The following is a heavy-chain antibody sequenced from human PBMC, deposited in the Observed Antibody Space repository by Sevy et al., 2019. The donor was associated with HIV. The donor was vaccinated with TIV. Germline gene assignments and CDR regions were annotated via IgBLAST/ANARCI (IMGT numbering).Heavy chain of an antibody. Sequence: GGSLRLSCVASGFTFDSYWMHWVRQAPGKGLVWVSRINSDGSSTPYADSVKGRFTISRDNAKNTLYLQLNRLGAEDMAVYYCTRGDPIVPPVGYYYHMDVWGKGTTVTVSS. V-gene: IGHV3-74*01. D-gene: IGHD1-26*01. CDR2: INSDGSST. J-gene: IGHJ6*03. CDR3: TRGDPIVPPVGYYYHMDV. CDR1: GFTFDSYW.